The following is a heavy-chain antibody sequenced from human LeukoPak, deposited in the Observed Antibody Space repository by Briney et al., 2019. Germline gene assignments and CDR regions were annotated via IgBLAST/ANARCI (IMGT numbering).Heavy chain of an antibody. CDR2: ISNSDYST. Sequence: GGSLRLSCAASGGTFSSYAMSWVRQAPGKGLEWVSTISNSDYSTYYADSVKGRFTISRANSENTLYLQMNNLRAEDTAVYYCAKATGYLLWGQGTLVTVSS. CDR1: GGTFSSYA. CDR3: AKATGYLL. V-gene: IGHV3-23*01. D-gene: IGHD1-14*01. J-gene: IGHJ4*02.